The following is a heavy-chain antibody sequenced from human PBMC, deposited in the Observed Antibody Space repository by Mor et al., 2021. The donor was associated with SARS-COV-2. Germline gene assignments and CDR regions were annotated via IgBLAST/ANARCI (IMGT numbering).Heavy chain of an antibody. Sequence: VKGRFTISRDNAKNTLYLQMNTLRAEDTAVYYCARDGSGHDLVAYNWFAPWGQGTLVTVSS. J-gene: IGHJ5*02. V-gene: IGHV3-74*01. D-gene: IGHD5-12*01. CDR3: ARDGSGHDLVAYNWFAP.